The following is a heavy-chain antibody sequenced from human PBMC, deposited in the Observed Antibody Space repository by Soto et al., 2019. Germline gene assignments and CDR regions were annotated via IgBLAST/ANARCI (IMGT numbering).Heavy chain of an antibody. D-gene: IGHD3-16*01. CDR1: GFTFSMFG. CDR2: ISYDGSNR. Sequence: VWSLRHSCPSSGFTFSMFGMHWLRQAPGKGLERVAVISYDGSNRFYADSVKGRFTISRDNSKNTLYLQMNSLRPEDTAVYYCAKDLYVAETYTFYCGLDVWGQVKKVTV. CDR3: AKDLYVAETYTFYCGLDV. J-gene: IGHJ6*02. V-gene: IGHV3-30*18.